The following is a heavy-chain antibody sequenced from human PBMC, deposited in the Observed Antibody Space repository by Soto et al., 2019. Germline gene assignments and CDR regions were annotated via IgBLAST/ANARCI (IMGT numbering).Heavy chain of an antibody. CDR1: GYRFSSYW. CDR2: VYPVDSDT. D-gene: IGHD3-22*01. J-gene: IGHJ3*02. V-gene: IGHV5-51*01. Sequence: GESLKISCKGSGYRFSSYWIGWVRQMPGKGLEWMGIVYPVDSDTRYSPSFQGQVTISADKSISTAYLQWSSVKASDTAMYYCARLLFYFDSSGYGFDIWGPGTMVTVSS. CDR3: ARLLFYFDSSGYGFDI.